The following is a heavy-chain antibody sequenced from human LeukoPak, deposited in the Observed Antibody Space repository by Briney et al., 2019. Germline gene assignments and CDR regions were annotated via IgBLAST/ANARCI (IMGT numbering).Heavy chain of an antibody. Sequence: GASVKVSCKASGYTFTGYYMHWVRQAPGQGLEWMGWINPYSGGTKYAQKFQGRVTMTRDTSISTAYMELSRLRSDDTAVYYCARVRDGYSGYDFGYWGQGTLVTVSS. V-gene: IGHV1-2*02. CDR1: GYTFTGYY. J-gene: IGHJ4*02. CDR3: ARVRDGYSGYDFGY. D-gene: IGHD5-12*01. CDR2: INPYSGGT.